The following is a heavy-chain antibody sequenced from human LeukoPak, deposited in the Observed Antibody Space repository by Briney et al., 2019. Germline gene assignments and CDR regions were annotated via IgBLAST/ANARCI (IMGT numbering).Heavy chain of an antibody. D-gene: IGHD6-19*01. CDR3: AKDARRSSGWWFFDH. CDR1: GFTFSSYV. CDR2: ISDSGDRT. Sequence: PGGSLRLSYAASGFTFSSYVMSWVRQAPGKGLEWVSAISDSGDRTYYADSVKGRFTLSRDSSKNTLYLQMNSLRAEDTAVYYCAKDARRSSGWWFFDHWGQGTLVTVSS. J-gene: IGHJ4*02. V-gene: IGHV3-23*01.